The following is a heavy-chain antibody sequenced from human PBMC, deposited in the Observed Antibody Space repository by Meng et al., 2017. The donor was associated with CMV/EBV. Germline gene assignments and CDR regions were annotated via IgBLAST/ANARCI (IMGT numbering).Heavy chain of an antibody. CDR1: RFTFSSYA. V-gene: IGHV3-30-3*01. J-gene: IGHJ5*02. Sequence: GESLKISCAASRFTFSSYAMHWVRQAPGKGLEWVAVISYDGSNKYYADSVKGRFTISRDNSKNTLYLQMNSLRAEDTAVYYCASLVVVITTSWFDPWGQGTLVTVSS. CDR3: ASLVVVITTSWFDP. D-gene: IGHD3-22*01. CDR2: ISYDGSNK.